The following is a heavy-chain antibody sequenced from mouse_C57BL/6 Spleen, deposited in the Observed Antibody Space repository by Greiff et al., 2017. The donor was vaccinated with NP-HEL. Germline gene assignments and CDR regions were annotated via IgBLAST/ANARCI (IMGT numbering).Heavy chain of an antibody. V-gene: IGHV1-55*01. D-gene: IGHD1-1*01. Sequence: QVQLQQPGAELVKPGASVKMSCKASGYTFTSYWITWVKQRPGQGLEWIGDIYPGSGSPNYNEKFKSKATLTVDTSSSTAYMQLSSLTSEDSAVYYCAKAPYYYGSKGAMDYWGQGTSVTVSS. CDR3: AKAPYYYGSKGAMDY. CDR2: IYPGSGSP. CDR1: GYTFTSYW. J-gene: IGHJ4*01.